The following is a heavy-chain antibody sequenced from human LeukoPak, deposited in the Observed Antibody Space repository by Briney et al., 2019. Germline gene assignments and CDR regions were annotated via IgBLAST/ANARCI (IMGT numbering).Heavy chain of an antibody. D-gene: IGHD3/OR15-3a*01. V-gene: IGHV5-51*01. CDR3: AKAPGGGFWPVYPSPFAP. CDR2: IFPGDSDT. CDR1: GYSFTSNW. J-gene: IGHJ5*02. Sequence: GESLKISCKASGYSFTSNWIGWVRQMPGKGLEWMGIIFPGDSDTRYSPSFQGQVTISVDKSISTAYLQWSSLKASDAATYYCAKAPGGGFWPVYPSPFAPGGQGTLVTVSS.